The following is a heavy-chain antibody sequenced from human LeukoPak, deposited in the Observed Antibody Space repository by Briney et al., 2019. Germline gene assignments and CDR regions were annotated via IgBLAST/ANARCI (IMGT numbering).Heavy chain of an antibody. CDR1: GFTFSSYA. J-gene: IGHJ4*02. D-gene: IGHD5-24*01. CDR3: ARRIQGMAPYYFDY. CDR2: INSDGGST. Sequence: GGSLRLSCAASGFTFSSYAMHWVRQAPGKGLVWVSRINSDGGSTSYADSVKGRFTISRDNAKNTLYLQMNSLRAEDTAVYYCARRIQGMAPYYFDYWGQGTLVTVSS. V-gene: IGHV3-74*01.